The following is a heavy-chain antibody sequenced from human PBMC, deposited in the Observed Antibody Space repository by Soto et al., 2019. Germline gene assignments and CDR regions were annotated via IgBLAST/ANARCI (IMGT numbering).Heavy chain of an antibody. CDR3: ARATPYYYGPPGGFDP. CDR2: INPSGGST. V-gene: IGHV1-46*01. CDR1: GYTFTSYY. D-gene: IGHD3-10*01. Sequence: QVQLVQSGAEVKKPGASVKVSCKASGYTFTSYYMYWVRQAPGQGLEWMGIINPSGGSTSYAQKFQGRVTMTRDTSTSTVYMELSSLRSEDTAVYYCARATPYYYGPPGGFDPWGQGTLVTVSS. J-gene: IGHJ5*02.